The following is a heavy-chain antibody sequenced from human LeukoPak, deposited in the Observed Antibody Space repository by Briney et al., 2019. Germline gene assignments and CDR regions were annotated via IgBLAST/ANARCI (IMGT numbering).Heavy chain of an antibody. CDR2: INSDGSGR. CDR3: ARGTSVAGSDY. J-gene: IGHJ4*02. CDR1: GFTFSNYW. Sequence: PGGSLRLSCAASGFTFSNYWIHWVRHAPGKGPVWVSHINSDGSGRSYADSVKGRFTVSRDNAKNTLYLQMNSLRVEDTAVYYCARGTSVAGSDYWRQGTLVTVSS. D-gene: IGHD6-19*01. V-gene: IGHV3-74*01.